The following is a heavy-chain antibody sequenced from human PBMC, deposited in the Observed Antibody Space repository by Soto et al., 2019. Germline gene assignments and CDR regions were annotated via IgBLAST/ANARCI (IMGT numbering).Heavy chain of an antibody. CDR1: GGTFSSYA. CDR2: IIPIFGTA. CDR3: ARNYYIVTAYYYYVMDV. D-gene: IGHD3-22*01. J-gene: IGHJ6*02. Sequence: SVKVSCKASGGTFSSYAISWVRQAPGQGLEWMGGIIPIFGTANYAQKFQGRVTITADESTSTAYMELSSLRSEDTAVYYCARNYYIVTAYYYYVMDVWGQGTTVTVSS. V-gene: IGHV1-69*13.